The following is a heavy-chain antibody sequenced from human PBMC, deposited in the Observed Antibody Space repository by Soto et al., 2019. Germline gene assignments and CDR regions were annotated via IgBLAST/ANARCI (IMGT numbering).Heavy chain of an antibody. CDR2: ISYDGSNK. CDR1: GFTFSSYG. D-gene: IGHD2-8*01. V-gene: IGHV3-30*18. Sequence: PGGSLRLSCAASGFTFSSYGMHWVRQAPGKVLEWVAVISYDGSNKYYSDSVKGRFTISRDNSKNTLYLQMNSLRAEDTAVYYCAKSSVVYCTNGVCYTLDYWGQGTLVTVSS. CDR3: AKSSVVYCTNGVCYTLDY. J-gene: IGHJ4*02.